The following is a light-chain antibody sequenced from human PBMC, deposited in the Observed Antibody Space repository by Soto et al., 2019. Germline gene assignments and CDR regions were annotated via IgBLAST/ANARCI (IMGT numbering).Light chain of an antibody. Sequence: EIVMTQSPATLSVSPGERATLSCRASQSVSSNLAWYQQKPGQAPRLLIYGASTRAPGIPARFSGSGSGTEFTLTLGNLQSGDFAVYYCQQYNNWPRTFGQGTKVEIK. CDR2: GAS. CDR1: QSVSSN. V-gene: IGKV3-15*01. J-gene: IGKJ1*01. CDR3: QQYNNWPRT.